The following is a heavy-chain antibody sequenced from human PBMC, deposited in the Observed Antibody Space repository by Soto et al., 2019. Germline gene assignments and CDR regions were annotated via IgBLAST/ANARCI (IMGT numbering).Heavy chain of an antibody. J-gene: IGHJ4*02. V-gene: IGHV4-39*01. CDR1: GGSISSSSYY. Sequence: PSETLSLTCTVSGGSISSSSYYWGWIRQPPGKGLERIGSIYYSGSTYYNPSLKSRVTISVDTSKNQFSLKLSSVTAADTAVYYFARHLWHRIGTHYPTLFDYWGQGTLVTVSS. CDR3: ARHLWHRIGTHYPTLFDY. D-gene: IGHD1-1*01. CDR2: IYYSGST.